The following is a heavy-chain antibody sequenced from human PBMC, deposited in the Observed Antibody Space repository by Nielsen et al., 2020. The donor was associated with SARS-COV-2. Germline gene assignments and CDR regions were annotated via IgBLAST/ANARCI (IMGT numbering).Heavy chain of an antibody. Sequence: ASVKVSCKASGYTFTSYGISWVRQAPGQGLEWMGIINPSGGSTSYAQKFQGRVTMTRDTSTSTVYMELSSLRSEDTAVYYCARDREGGAVTTGPVDYWGQGTLVTVSS. D-gene: IGHD4-17*01. CDR3: ARDREGGAVTTGPVDY. CDR2: INPSGGST. J-gene: IGHJ4*02. V-gene: IGHV1-46*01. CDR1: GYTFTSYG.